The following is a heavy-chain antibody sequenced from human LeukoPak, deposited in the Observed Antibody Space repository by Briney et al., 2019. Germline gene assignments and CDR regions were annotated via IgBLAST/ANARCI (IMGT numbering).Heavy chain of an antibody. Sequence: GGSLRLSCAASGSTFSSYAISWVRQAPGKGLEWVAFIRYDGSNKYYADSVKGRFTISRDNSKNTLYLQMNSLRAEDTAVYYCATVYCSSTSCYGDLDYWGQGTLVTVSS. J-gene: IGHJ4*02. CDR1: GSTFSSYA. CDR2: IRYDGSNK. CDR3: ATVYCSSTSCYGDLDY. V-gene: IGHV3-30*02. D-gene: IGHD2-2*01.